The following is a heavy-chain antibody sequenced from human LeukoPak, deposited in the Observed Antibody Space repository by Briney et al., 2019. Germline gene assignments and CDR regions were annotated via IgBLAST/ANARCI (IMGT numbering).Heavy chain of an antibody. D-gene: IGHD6-13*01. CDR1: GGTFSSYA. J-gene: IGHJ4*02. CDR3: ARDPGVYSSSSPGDY. V-gene: IGHV1-69*04. CDR2: IIPILGIA. Sequence: GASVKVSCKASGGTFSSYAISWVRQAPGQGLEWMGRIIPILGIANYAQKFQGRVTITADKSTSTAYMELSSLRSEDTAVYYCARDPGVYSSSSPGDYWGQGTLVTVSS.